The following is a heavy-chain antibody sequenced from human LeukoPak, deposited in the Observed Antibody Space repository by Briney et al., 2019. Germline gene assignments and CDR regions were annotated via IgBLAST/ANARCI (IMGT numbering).Heavy chain of an antibody. J-gene: IGHJ6*04. V-gene: IGHV1-24*01. D-gene: IGHD1-1*01. CDR2: FYPEDGET. CDR3: ATKPQYNWNDTHYYYYGMDV. CDR1: GYTLTELS. Sequence: EASVTVSCKVSGYTLTELSMHWVRQAPGKGLEWMGGFYPEDGETIYAQKFQGRVTMTEDTSTDTAYMELSSLRSEDTAVYYCATKPQYNWNDTHYYYYGMDVWGKGTTVTVSS.